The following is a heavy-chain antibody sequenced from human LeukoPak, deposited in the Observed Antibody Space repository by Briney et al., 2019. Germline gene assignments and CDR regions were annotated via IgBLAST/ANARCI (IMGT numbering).Heavy chain of an antibody. D-gene: IGHD3-10*01. CDR3: ARPLMVRGVTISFDC. CDR2: VNTGDAGT. V-gene: IGHV5-51*01. Sequence: GESLKISSKAAGDSFTSGWIGWGSHQPRKGRVWRGVVNTGDAGTRYSPSFQGRVTISADKSISTSYLQWSSLTAADTAVYSCARPLMVRGVTISFDCWDQGTLVTVHS. CDR1: GDSFTSGW. J-gene: IGHJ4*02.